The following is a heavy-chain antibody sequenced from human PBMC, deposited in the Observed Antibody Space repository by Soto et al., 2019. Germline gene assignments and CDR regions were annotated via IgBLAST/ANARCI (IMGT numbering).Heavy chain of an antibody. CDR2: ISDSGST. CDR1: GASIGSGDDY. Sequence: KPSETLSLTCSVSGASIGSGDDYWTWIRQSPGKGLEWIGYISDSGSTFYNPSLRSRLTIALDTSKNHFSLKLNSVTAADTAVYYCAKYQPPEFAPWGQGIPVTVSS. CDR3: AKYQPPEFAP. J-gene: IGHJ5*02. V-gene: IGHV4-30-4*08. D-gene: IGHD2-2*01.